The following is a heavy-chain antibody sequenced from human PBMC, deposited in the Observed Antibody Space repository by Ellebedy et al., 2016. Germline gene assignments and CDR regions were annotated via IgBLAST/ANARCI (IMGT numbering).Heavy chain of an antibody. Sequence: GGSLRLSCAASGFTFSSYGMHWVRQAPGKGLEWVAVISYDGSNKYYADSVKGRFTISRDNAKNSLYLQMNSLRAEDTAVYYCARRRVATRSSDYWGQGTLVTVSS. D-gene: IGHD5-24*01. V-gene: IGHV3-30*03. J-gene: IGHJ4*02. CDR1: GFTFSSYG. CDR2: ISYDGSNK. CDR3: ARRRVATRSSDY.